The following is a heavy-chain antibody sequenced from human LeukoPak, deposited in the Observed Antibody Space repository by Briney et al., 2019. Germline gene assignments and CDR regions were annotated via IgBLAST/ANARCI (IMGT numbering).Heavy chain of an antibody. D-gene: IGHD3-3*02. CDR1: GFSVSHNY. V-gene: IGHV3-53*01. J-gene: IGHJ4*02. CDR2: IYSGGST. CDR3: ATRSLISPY. Sequence: SGGSLRLSCAASGFSVSHNYMSWVRQAPGKGLEWVSCIYSGGSTDYAESAQGRFTISRDNSRNTLYLQMNSLRAEDTAVYYCATRSLISPYWGQGTLVTVSS.